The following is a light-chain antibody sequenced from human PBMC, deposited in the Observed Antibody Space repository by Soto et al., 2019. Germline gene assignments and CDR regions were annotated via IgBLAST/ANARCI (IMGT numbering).Light chain of an antibody. J-gene: IGKJ2*01. CDR3: QQHYSTPYT. V-gene: IGKV4-1*01. Sequence: DIVMTQSPDSLAVSLGERATINCKSSQSVLYSSNSKNYLAWYQQKPGQPPKLLIYWASTRESGVPDRFSGSGSGTDFTLTISILQAEDVAVYYCQQHYSTPYTFGQGTKLEIK. CDR2: WAS. CDR1: QSVLYSSNSKNY.